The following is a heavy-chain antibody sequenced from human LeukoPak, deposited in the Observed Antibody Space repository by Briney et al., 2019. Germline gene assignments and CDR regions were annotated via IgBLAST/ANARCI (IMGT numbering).Heavy chain of an antibody. J-gene: IGHJ3*02. CDR2: IYPGDSDT. V-gene: IGHV5-51*01. CDR3: ARPRDILTGYHLDAFDI. CDR1: GYSFTSYW. Sequence: GESLKISCKGSGYSFTSYWIGWVRQMPGKGLEWMGIIYPGDSDTRYSPSFQGQVTISADKSISTAYLQWSSLKASDTAMYYCARPRDILTGYHLDAFDIWGQGTMVTVSS. D-gene: IGHD3-9*01.